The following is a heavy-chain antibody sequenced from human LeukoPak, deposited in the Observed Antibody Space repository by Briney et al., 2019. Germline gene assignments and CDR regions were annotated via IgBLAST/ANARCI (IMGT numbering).Heavy chain of an antibody. Sequence: ASVKVSCKASGYTFTSYGISWVRQAPGQGLEWMGWISAYNGNTNYAQKPQGRVTMTTDTSTSTAYMELRSLRSDDTAVYYCARASHSSSWYTRRANWFDPWGQGTLVTVSS. J-gene: IGHJ5*02. V-gene: IGHV1-18*01. D-gene: IGHD6-13*01. CDR1: GYTFTSYG. CDR3: ARASHSSSWYTRRANWFDP. CDR2: ISAYNGNT.